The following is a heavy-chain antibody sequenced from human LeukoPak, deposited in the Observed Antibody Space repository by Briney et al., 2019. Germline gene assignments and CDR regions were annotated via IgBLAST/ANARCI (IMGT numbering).Heavy chain of an antibody. D-gene: IGHD3-9*01. J-gene: IGHJ4*02. V-gene: IGHV5-51*01. CDR3: ARLRKLRYFDWSPGEVFDY. CDR1: GYSFTSYW. Sequence: GESLKISCKGSGYSFTSYWIGWVRQMPGKGLEWMGIIYPGDSDTRYSPSFQGQVTISADKSISTAYLQWSSLKASGTAMYYCARLRKLRYFDWSPGEVFDYWGQGTLVTVSS. CDR2: IYPGDSDT.